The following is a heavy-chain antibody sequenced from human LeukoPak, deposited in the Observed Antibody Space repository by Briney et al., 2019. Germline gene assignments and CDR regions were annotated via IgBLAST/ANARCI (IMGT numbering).Heavy chain of an antibody. Sequence: GASVKVSCKASGYPFTGYYMHWLRQAPGQGLEWMGRINPNSGGTNYAQKFQGRVTMTRDTSISTAYMELSRLRSDDTAVYYCASAKVGSSWTYWGQGTLVTVSS. CDR3: ASAKVGSSWTY. CDR2: INPNSGGT. V-gene: IGHV1-2*06. CDR1: GYPFTGYY. D-gene: IGHD6-13*01. J-gene: IGHJ4*02.